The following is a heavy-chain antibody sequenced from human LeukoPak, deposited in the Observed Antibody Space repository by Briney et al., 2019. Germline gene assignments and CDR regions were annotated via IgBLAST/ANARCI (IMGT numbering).Heavy chain of an antibody. Sequence: GSLRLSCAASGFTFSNAWMSWIRQPPGKGLEWIGYIYYSGTTKYNPSLKSRVTISVDTSKNQFSLKVNSVAAADTAVYYCARGQPQRYSSGWYVNWFDPWGQGTLVTVSS. CDR1: GFTFSNAW. CDR2: IYYSGTT. J-gene: IGHJ5*02. V-gene: IGHV4-59*01. D-gene: IGHD6-19*01. CDR3: ARGQPQRYSSGWYVNWFDP.